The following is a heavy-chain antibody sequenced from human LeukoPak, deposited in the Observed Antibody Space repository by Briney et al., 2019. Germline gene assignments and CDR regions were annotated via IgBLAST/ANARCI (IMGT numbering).Heavy chain of an antibody. Sequence: GGSLRLSCAASGFTFSSYAMHWVRQAPGKGLEWVAVISYDGSNRYYSDSVKGRFTISRDNSKNTLYLQMNSLRAEDTAVYYCARDREIRDGYNGLDYWGQGTLVTVSS. CDR1: GFTFSSYA. D-gene: IGHD5-24*01. J-gene: IGHJ4*02. CDR3: ARDREIRDGYNGLDY. CDR2: ISYDGSNR. V-gene: IGHV3-30-3*01.